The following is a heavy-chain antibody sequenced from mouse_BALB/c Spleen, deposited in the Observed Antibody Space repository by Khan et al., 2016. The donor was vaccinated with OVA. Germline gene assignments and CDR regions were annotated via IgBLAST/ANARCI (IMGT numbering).Heavy chain of an antibody. V-gene: IGHV5-9-3*01. D-gene: IGHD2-1*01. CDR2: ISSDGDYT. Sequence: EVKLVESGGGLVKPGGSLKLSCAASGFTFSTYAMSWVRQTPEKRLEWVATISSDGDYTYYPDNVKGRFTISRDKAKHTLYLQMSILRSEDTAMYYCARSPYGNFAYWGQGTLVTVSA. J-gene: IGHJ3*01. CDR1: GFTFSTYA. CDR3: ARSPYGNFAY.